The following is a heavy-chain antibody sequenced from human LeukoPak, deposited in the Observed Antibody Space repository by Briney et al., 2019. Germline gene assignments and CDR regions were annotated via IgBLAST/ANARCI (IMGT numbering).Heavy chain of an antibody. CDR1: RGSISGSIRSYN. Sequence: PSETLSLTCTVSRGSISGSIRSYNWSWLRQPPGKGLEWIGYISTSGSINDNPSLRSRLTISVDTSRNHFFLNLSSVTAADTAVYYCARIPLGYSGAYYFDYWGQGTLVTVS. CDR2: ISTSGSI. D-gene: IGHD5-12*01. V-gene: IGHV4-4*09. CDR3: ARIPLGYSGAYYFDY. J-gene: IGHJ4*02.